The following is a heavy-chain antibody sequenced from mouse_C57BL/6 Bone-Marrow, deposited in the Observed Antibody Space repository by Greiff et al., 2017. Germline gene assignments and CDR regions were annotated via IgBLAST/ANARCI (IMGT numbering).Heavy chain of an antibody. J-gene: IGHJ4*01. CDR2: ISDGGSYT. CDR3: ASYYAMDY. CDR1: GFTFSSYA. Sequence: EVMLVESGGGLVKPGGSLKLSCAASGFTFSSYAMSWVRHTPEKRLEWVATISDGGSYTYYPDNVKGRFTISRDNAKNNLYLQMSHLKSEDTAMYYCASYYAMDYWGQGTSVTVSS. V-gene: IGHV5-4*03.